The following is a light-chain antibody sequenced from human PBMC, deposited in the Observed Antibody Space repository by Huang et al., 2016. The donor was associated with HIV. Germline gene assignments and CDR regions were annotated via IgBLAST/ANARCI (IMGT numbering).Light chain of an antibody. Sequence: EIVLTQSPATLSLSPGERATLSCRASQSVSSYLAWYQQKPGQAPRLLIYDVSNRATGIPGRFSGSGSGTDFTLTISSLEPEDFAVYDCQQRSNWPAFGQGTRLEIK. J-gene: IGKJ5*01. CDR2: DVS. CDR3: QQRSNWPA. CDR1: QSVSSY. V-gene: IGKV3-11*01.